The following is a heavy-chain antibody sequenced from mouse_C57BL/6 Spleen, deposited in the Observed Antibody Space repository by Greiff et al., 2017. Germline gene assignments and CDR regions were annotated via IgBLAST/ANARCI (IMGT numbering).Heavy chain of an antibody. CDR2: IDPETGGT. Sequence: QVQLQQSGAELVRPGASVTLSCKASGYTFTDYEMHWVKQTPVHGLEWIGAIDPETGGTAYNQKFKGKAILTADKSSSTAYMELRSLTSEDSAVYYCTRYDTGNYYAMDYWGQGTSGTVSS. CDR3: TRYDTGNYYAMDY. V-gene: IGHV1-15*01. CDR1: GYTFTDYE. D-gene: IGHD2-3*01. J-gene: IGHJ4*01.